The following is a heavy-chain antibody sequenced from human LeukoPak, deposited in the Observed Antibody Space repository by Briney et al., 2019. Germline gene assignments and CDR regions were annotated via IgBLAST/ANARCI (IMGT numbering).Heavy chain of an antibody. J-gene: IGHJ4*02. Sequence: ASVKVSCKASGGTFSSYAISWVRQATGQGLEWMGWMNPNSGNTGYAQKFQGRVTMTRNTSISTAYMELSSLRSEDTAVYYCARAPSYFDYWGQGTLVTVSS. CDR3: ARAPSYFDY. V-gene: IGHV1-8*02. CDR1: GGTFSSYA. CDR2: MNPNSGNT.